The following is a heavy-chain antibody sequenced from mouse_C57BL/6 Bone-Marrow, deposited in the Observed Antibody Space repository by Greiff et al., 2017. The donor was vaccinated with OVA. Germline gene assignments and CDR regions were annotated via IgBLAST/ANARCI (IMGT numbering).Heavy chain of an antibody. CDR3: ARWFYDGYYVAWFAY. CDR2: INPNNGGT. Sequence: EVQLQQSGPELVKPGASVKISCKASGYTFTDYYMNWVKQSHGKSLEWIGDINPNNGGTSYNQKFKGKATLTVDKSSSTAYMELRSLTSEDSAVYYCARWFYDGYYVAWFAYWGQGTLVTVSA. D-gene: IGHD2-3*01. CDR1: GYTFTDYY. J-gene: IGHJ3*01. V-gene: IGHV1-26*01.